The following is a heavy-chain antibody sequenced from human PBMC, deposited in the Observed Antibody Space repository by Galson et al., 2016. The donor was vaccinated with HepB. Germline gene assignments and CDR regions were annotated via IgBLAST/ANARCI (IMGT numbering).Heavy chain of an antibody. CDR1: GFQFSTYD. Sequence: SLRLSCAASGFQFSTYDMHWVRQAPGKGLEWVSRIWYDESKKYYSDSVKGRFTISRDNSRNTLFLQMDGLRVEDTAVYYCARDRHLGELTLDYWGQGAPVIFSS. CDR2: IWYDESKK. D-gene: IGHD3-16*01. CDR3: ARDRHLGELTLDY. J-gene: IGHJ4*02. V-gene: IGHV3-33*01.